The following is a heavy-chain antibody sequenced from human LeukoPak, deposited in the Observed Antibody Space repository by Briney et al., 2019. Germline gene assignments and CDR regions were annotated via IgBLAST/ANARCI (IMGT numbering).Heavy chain of an antibody. CDR3: ARGYRRGRQKDHDAFDI. D-gene: IGHD6-13*01. CDR2: IRSKANSHAT. CDR1: GFTFSGSA. V-gene: IGHV3-73*01. J-gene: IGHJ3*02. Sequence: GGSLRLSCAASGFTFSGSAMHWVRQASGKGLEWVGRIRSKANSHATAYAASVKGRFTISRDDSKNTAYLQMNSLRAEDTAVYYCARGYRRGRQKDHDAFDIWGQGTMVTVSS.